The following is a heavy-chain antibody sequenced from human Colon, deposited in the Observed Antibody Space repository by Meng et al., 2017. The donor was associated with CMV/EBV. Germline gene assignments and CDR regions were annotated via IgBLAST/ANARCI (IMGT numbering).Heavy chain of an antibody. CDR1: DGSFTAYF. J-gene: IGHJ5*01. CDR2: MHYSGTT. CDR3: ASYYFDTSGPSNWFDS. V-gene: IGHV4-34*09. D-gene: IGHD3-22*01. Sequence: SETLSPTCAVYDGSFTAYFWTWIRQSPGKGLEWIAYMHYSGTTYYNPSLKSRVTISIDTSRNQFSLKLSSVTAADTAVYYCASYYFDTSGPSNWFDSWGQGTLVTVSS.